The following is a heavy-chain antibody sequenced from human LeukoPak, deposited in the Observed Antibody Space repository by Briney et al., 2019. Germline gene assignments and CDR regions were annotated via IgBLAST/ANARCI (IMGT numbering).Heavy chain of an antibody. CDR2: IYTSGST. CDR1: GGSISSYY. J-gene: IGHJ4*02. D-gene: IGHD6-19*01. V-gene: IGHV4-4*07. CDR3: GRGGSVAGPFSFDD. Sequence: SETLSLTCTVSGGSISSYYWSWIRQPAGKGLEWIGRIYTSGSTNYNPSLKSRVTMSVDTSKNQFSLKLSSVTAADTAVYCGGRGGSVAGPFSFDDCGQGTLATVSS.